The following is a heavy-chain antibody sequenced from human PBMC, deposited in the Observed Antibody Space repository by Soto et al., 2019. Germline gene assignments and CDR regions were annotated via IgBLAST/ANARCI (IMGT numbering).Heavy chain of an antibody. CDR1: GFTVSSNF. Sequence: EVQLVETGGGLIQAGGSLRLSCAASGFTVSSNFMSWVRQAPGKGLEWVSVLYSGGSTSYADSVKGRFTFSRDNSKNTLYLQMSSLRAEDTAVYYCARDSGGYSSRGGWYFDLWGRGTLVTVSS. J-gene: IGHJ2*01. CDR2: LYSGGST. CDR3: ARDSGGYSSRGGWYFDL. D-gene: IGHD6-25*01. V-gene: IGHV3-53*02.